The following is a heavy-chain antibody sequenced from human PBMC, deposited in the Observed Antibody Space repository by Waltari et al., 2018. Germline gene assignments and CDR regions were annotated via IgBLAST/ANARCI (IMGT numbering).Heavy chain of an antibody. Sequence: QVQLVQSGAEVKKPGASVKVSCKASGYTFTSYDIHSVRQSTGPGLEWMGWMNPNSGNTGYAQKFQGRVTMTRNTSISTAYMELSSLRSEDTAVYYCARVPSTLGGGDYWGQGTLVTVSS. CDR1: GYTFTSYD. D-gene: IGHD1-26*01. CDR3: ARVPSTLGGGDY. J-gene: IGHJ4*02. V-gene: IGHV1-8*02. CDR2: MNPNSGNT.